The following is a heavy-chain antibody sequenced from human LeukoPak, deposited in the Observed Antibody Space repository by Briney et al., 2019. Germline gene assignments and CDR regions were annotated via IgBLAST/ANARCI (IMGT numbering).Heavy chain of an antibody. J-gene: IGHJ4*02. Sequence: PGGSLRLSCAASGFIFRTYSLTWVRQAPGKGLEWVSSISSSSSYIYYADSVKGRFTISRDNAKNSLYLQMNSLRAEDTAVYYCARDRRQLGYWGQGTLVTVSS. V-gene: IGHV3-21*01. CDR2: ISSSSSYI. CDR1: GFIFRTYS. D-gene: IGHD6-6*01. CDR3: ARDRRQLGY.